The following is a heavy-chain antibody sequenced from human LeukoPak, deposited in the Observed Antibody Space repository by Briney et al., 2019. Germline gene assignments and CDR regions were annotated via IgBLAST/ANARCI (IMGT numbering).Heavy chain of an antibody. J-gene: IGHJ4*02. D-gene: IGHD5-12*01. CDR2: ISSSGSTI. CDR1: GFTFSSYE. CDR3: ASKSMVATSPFDY. V-gene: IGHV3-48*03. Sequence: GGSLRLSCAASGFTFSSYEMNWVRQAPGKGLEWVSYISSSGSTIYYADSVKGRFTISRDNAKNSLYLQMNSLRAEDTAVCYCASKSMVATSPFDYWGQGTLVTVSS.